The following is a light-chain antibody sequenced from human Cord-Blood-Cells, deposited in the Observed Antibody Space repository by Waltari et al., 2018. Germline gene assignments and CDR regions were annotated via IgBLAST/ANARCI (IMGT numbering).Light chain of an antibody. Sequence: QSALTQPASVSGSPGQSITISCTGTSRDVGGYNYVSWYQQHPGKAPQLMIYDVSQRPSGVSNRFSGSKSGNTASLTISGLQAEDEADYYCSSYTSSSTSVFGGGTKLTVL. CDR1: SRDVGGYNY. CDR3: SSYTSSSTSV. J-gene: IGLJ3*02. V-gene: IGLV2-14*01. CDR2: DVS.